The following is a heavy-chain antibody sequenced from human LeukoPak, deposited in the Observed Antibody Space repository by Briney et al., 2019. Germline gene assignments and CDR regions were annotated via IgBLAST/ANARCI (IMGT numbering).Heavy chain of an antibody. CDR1: GFTVSSNY. CDR2: IYSGGST. J-gene: IGHJ5*02. Sequence: GGSLRLSCAASGFTVSSNYMSWVRQAPGKGLEWVSVIYSGGSTYYADSVKGRYAISRDNSKNTLYLQMNSLRAEDTAVYYCARDSHSSGWNWFDPWGQGTLVTVSS. CDR3: ARDSHSSGWNWFDP. V-gene: IGHV3-66*01. D-gene: IGHD6-19*01.